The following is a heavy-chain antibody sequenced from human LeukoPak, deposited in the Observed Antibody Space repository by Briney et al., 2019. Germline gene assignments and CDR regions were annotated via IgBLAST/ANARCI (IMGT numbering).Heavy chain of an antibody. Sequence: GGSLRLSCAASGFTFSNAWMSWVRQAPGKGLEWVGRIQSKTDGGATDYAAPVKGRFTISRDDSKNTLYLQMSSLKTEDTAVYYCAREVMYNFDYWGQGTLVTVSS. D-gene: IGHD1-1*01. CDR3: AREVMYNFDY. V-gene: IGHV3-15*01. CDR2: IQSKTDGGAT. CDR1: GFTFSNAW. J-gene: IGHJ4*02.